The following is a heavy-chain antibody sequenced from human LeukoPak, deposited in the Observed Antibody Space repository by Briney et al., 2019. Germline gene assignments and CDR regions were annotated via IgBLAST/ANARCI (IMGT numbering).Heavy chain of an antibody. CDR2: VRSNVNKM. CDR1: GFPFRSHT. CDR3: ARGAYSSGWAYFDH. Sequence: KPGGSLRLSCASFGFPFRSHTMNGVRHAPGEGLEWVECVRSNVNKMYYAESVRGRFTVSRDNAGNSLSLQMDSLRAEDTAVYYCARGAYSSGWAYFDHWGQGTLVTVSS. V-gene: IGHV3-21*06. J-gene: IGHJ4*02. D-gene: IGHD6-19*01.